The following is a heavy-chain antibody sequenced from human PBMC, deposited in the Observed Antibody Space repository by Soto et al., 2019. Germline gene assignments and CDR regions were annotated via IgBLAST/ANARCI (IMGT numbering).Heavy chain of an antibody. CDR2: IYYSGST. J-gene: IGHJ5*02. CDR1: GGSISSYY. D-gene: IGHD6-13*01. Sequence: SETLSLTCTVSGGSISSYYWSWIRQPPGKGLEWIGYIYYSGSTNYNPSLKSRVTISVDTSKNQFSLKLSSVTAAYTAVYYCARAYSSSRKIFDPWGPGTLVTVSS. V-gene: IGHV4-59*01. CDR3: ARAYSSSRKIFDP.